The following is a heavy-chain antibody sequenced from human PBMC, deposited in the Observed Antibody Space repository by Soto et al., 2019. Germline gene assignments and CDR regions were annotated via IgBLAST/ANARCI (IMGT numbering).Heavy chain of an antibody. CDR2: ISGDGGET. CDR1: GFTFSTYA. CDR3: TTTRPGTNVFDN. J-gene: IGHJ3*02. Sequence: EVQLLASGGGLVQPGGSLRLSCTVSGFTFSTYAMSWVRQAPGKGLEWVSAISGDGGETHYIDSVKGRFTVARDNSKDTLYLQMRSLRTEDTAVYYCTTTRPGTNVFDNWGQGTLVTVSS. V-gene: IGHV3-23*01. D-gene: IGHD6-13*01.